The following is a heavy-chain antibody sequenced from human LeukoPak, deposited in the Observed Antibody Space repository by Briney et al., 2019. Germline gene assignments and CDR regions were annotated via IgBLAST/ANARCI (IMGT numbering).Heavy chain of an antibody. Sequence: PSETLSLTCTVSGGSISSYYWSWIRQPPGKGLEWIGYIYYSGSTYYNPSLKSRVTISVDTSKNQFSLKLSSVTAADTAVYYCARTFRSGSYYGGAWFDPWGQGTLVTVSS. D-gene: IGHD1-26*01. J-gene: IGHJ5*02. CDR2: IYYSGST. V-gene: IGHV4-59*08. CDR3: ARTFRSGSYYGGAWFDP. CDR1: GGSISSYY.